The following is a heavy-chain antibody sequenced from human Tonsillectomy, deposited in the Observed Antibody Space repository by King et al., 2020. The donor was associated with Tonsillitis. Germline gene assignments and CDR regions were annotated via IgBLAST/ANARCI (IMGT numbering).Heavy chain of an antibody. V-gene: IGHV4-61*02. CDR2: IYTSGST. CDR3: AREYYKFSFDP. CDR1: GGSISSGIYY. J-gene: IGHJ5*02. Sequence: MPLQESGPGLVNPSQTLSLTCTVSGGSISSGIYYWSWIRQPAGKGLEWIGRIYTSGSTNINSSLKSRVTISVDTSKNQISLRLTSVTAADTAVYYCAREYYKFSFDPWGQGTLVTVSS. D-gene: IGHD3-3*01.